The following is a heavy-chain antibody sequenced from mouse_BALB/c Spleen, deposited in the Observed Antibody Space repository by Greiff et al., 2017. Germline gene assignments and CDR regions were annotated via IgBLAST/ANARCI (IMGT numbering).Heavy chain of an antibody. CDR2: IWGDGST. V-gene: IGHV2-6-7*01. Sequence: QVQLQQSGPGLVQPSQSLSITCTVSGFSLTSYGVNWVRQPPGKGLEWLGMIWGDGSTDYNSALKSRLSISKDNSKSQVFLKMNSLQTDDTARYYCDRDSYYDNCAMDDWGEGTSVTVSS. D-gene: IGHD2-12*01. CDR3: DRDSYYDNCAMDD. CDR1: GFSLTSYG. J-gene: IGHJ4*01.